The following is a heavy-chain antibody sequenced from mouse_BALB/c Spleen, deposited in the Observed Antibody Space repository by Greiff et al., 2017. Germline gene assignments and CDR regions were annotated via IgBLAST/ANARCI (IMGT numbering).Heavy chain of an antibody. J-gene: IGHJ2*01. CDR3: ARWYGNPYYFDY. Sequence: EVQLLESGPGLVKPSQSLSLTCTVTGYSITSDYAWNWIRQFPGNKLEWMGYISYSGSTSYNPSLKSRISITRDTSKNQFFLQLNSVTTEDTATYDCARWYGNPYYFDYWGQGTTLTVSS. CDR1: GYSITSDYA. CDR2: ISYSGST. D-gene: IGHD2-10*02. V-gene: IGHV3-2*02.